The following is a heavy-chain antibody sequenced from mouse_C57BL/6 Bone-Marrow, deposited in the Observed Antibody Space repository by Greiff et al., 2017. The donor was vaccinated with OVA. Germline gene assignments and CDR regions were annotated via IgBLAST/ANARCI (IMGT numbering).Heavy chain of an antibody. V-gene: IGHV1-18*01. D-gene: IGHD1-1*01. CDR1: GYTFTDYN. CDR2: INPNNGGT. J-gene: IGHJ2*01. CDR3: ARGGYGSSLDY. Sequence: VQLKESGPELVKPGASVKIPCKASGYTFTDYNMDWVKQSHGKSLEWIGDINPNNGGTIYNQKFKGKATLTVDKSSSTAYMELRSLTSEDTAVYYCARGGYGSSLDYWGQGTTLTVSS.